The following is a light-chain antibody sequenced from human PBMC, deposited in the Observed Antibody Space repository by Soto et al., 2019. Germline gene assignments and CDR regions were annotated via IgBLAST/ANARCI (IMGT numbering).Light chain of an antibody. CDR1: QSVSSSY. J-gene: IGKJ2*01. Sequence: EIVLTQSPGTLSLSPGERATLSCRASQSVSSSYLAWYQQKPGQAPRLLIYGASSRATGIPDRFSGSGSGTDFNLTISRVEPEDFAVYYCQQYGSSPPLYTFGQGTKLEIK. CDR2: GAS. V-gene: IGKV3-20*01. CDR3: QQYGSSPPLYT.